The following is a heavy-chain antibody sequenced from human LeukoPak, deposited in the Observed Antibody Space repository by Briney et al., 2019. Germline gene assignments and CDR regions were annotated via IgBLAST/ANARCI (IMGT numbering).Heavy chain of an antibody. V-gene: IGHV3-48*03. CDR3: AKDMNYYGSGLADY. CDR1: GLTFSSYA. J-gene: IGHJ4*02. Sequence: PGGSLRLSCAASGLTFSSYAMNWVREAPGKGLEWISYIHGDGVTIYYADSVRGRFTISRDNAKNSLFLQMDSLRVDDTAVYYCAKDMNYYGSGLADYWGQGTLVTVSS. CDR2: IHGDGVTI. D-gene: IGHD3-10*01.